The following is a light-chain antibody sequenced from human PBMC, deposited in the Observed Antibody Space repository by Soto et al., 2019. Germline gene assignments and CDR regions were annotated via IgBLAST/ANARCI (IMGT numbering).Light chain of an antibody. J-gene: IGKJ4*01. Sequence: DIQLTQSPSFLSASVGDRITITCRASQGIRGNLAWYQQKPGKAPKILISGASSLQGGVPSRFSGSGPGTDFTLTISCLQPEDFATYYCLQLNDYPLTFGGGTKVEIK. CDR1: QGIRGN. CDR2: GAS. V-gene: IGKV1-9*01. CDR3: LQLNDYPLT.